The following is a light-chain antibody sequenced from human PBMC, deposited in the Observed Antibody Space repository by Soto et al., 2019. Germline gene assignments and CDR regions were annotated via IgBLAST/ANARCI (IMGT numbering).Light chain of an antibody. CDR3: LQGYNPFWT. Sequence: DLQMTQSPSSLSASVGDSVTVTCRASQPIGTSLHWYQQRAGKAPKVLISSASRLQSGVSSRFSGSGSGTHFTLPISSLRPEDSATYLCLQGYNPFWTLGQGTKVQIK. CDR2: SAS. J-gene: IGKJ1*01. V-gene: IGKV1-39*01. CDR1: QPIGTS.